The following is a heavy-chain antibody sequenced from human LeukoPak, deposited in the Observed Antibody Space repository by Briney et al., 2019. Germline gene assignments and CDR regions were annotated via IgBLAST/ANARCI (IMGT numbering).Heavy chain of an antibody. CDR1: GGSISSSSYY. Sequence: PSETLSLTCTVSGGSISSSSYYWGWIRQPPGKGLEWIGSIYYSGSTYYNPSLKSRVTISVDTSKNQFSLKLSSVTAADTAVYYCARRRYSGDYWGQGTLVTVSS. V-gene: IGHV4-39*01. CDR3: ARRRYSGDY. J-gene: IGHJ4*02. D-gene: IGHD1-26*01. CDR2: IYYSGST.